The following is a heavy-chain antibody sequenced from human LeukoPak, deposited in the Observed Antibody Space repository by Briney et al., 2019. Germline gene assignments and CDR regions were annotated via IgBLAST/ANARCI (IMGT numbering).Heavy chain of an antibody. D-gene: IGHD3-3*01. Sequence: PGGSLRLSCAASGFTFSSYAMTWVRQAPGKGLEWVSGISGSGGSTYHADSVKGRFTISRDNSKNTLYLQMNSLRAEDTAVYYCAKDERITIFGVVIISLDYWGQGTLVTVSS. CDR2: ISGSGGST. V-gene: IGHV3-23*01. CDR3: AKDERITIFGVVIISLDY. J-gene: IGHJ4*02. CDR1: GFTFSSYA.